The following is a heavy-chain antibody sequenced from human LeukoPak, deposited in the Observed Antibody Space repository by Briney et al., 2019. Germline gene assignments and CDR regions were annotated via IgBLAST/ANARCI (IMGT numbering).Heavy chain of an antibody. D-gene: IGHD3-16*01. V-gene: IGHV1-2*02. Sequence: GASVKVSCKASGYTFTGYYMHWVRQAPGQGLEWMGCINPNSGATNYAQKFQGRVTMTRDASISTAYMELSGLRSDDTAVYYCASLRLIDYWGQGTLVTVSS. CDR3: ASLRLIDY. CDR1: GYTFTGYY. J-gene: IGHJ4*02. CDR2: INPNSGAT.